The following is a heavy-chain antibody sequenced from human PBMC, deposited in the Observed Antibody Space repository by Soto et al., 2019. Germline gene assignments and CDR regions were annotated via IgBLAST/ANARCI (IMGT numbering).Heavy chain of an antibody. CDR3: AREDRGYTYPYVWGH. V-gene: IGHV4-39*02. Sequence: QVHLQESGPGLVRPSETLSLTCSVSGGSISNSDYYWGWIRQPPGKGREGIGTVYYNGATQYKPSLSSRVTISVDTSKTHFSLRLSSVTAADTAVYYCAREDRGYTYPYVWGHWGQGTLVTVSS. CDR1: GGSISNSDYY. CDR2: VYYNGAT. J-gene: IGHJ4*02. D-gene: IGHD3-16*01.